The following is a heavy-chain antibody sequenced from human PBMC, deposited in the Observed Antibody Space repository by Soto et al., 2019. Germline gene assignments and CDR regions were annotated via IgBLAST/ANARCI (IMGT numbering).Heavy chain of an antibody. J-gene: IGHJ6*02. CDR1: GGSISSGGYY. Sequence: SETLSLTCTVSGGSISSGGYYWSWIRQHPGKGLEWIGYIYYSGSTNYNPSLKSRVTISVDTSKNQFSLKLSSVTAADTAVYYCARDRLAAAGYYYYYGMDVWGQGTTVTVSS. CDR3: ARDRLAAAGYYYYYGMDV. V-gene: IGHV4-61*08. D-gene: IGHD6-13*01. CDR2: IYYSGST.